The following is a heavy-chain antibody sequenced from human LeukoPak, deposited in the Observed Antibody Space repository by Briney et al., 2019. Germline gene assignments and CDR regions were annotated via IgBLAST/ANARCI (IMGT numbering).Heavy chain of an antibody. CDR3: ARDALSSHLYFYMDV. CDR2: ISYAGGNE. V-gene: IGHV3-30*19. Sequence: PGGSLRLSCAASGFTFSSYGMHWVRQAPGKGLEWVAVISYAGGNEYYADSVKGRFTISRDNSKNTLYLQMNSLRTEDTAFYYCARDALSSHLYFYMDVWGRGTTVTVSS. CDR1: GFTFSSYG. J-gene: IGHJ6*03.